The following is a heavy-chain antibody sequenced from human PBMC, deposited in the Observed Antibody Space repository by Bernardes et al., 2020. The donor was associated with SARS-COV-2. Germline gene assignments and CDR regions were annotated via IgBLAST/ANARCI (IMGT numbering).Heavy chain of an antibody. J-gene: IGHJ1*01. Sequence: GGSLRLSCVVSGFTFDTHAMNWVRQAPGKGLEWLAVISGSGGTTYYADSVKGRFTISRENYKSTLYLQMNSLGADDMAVYYCAKGGEGHCSSSMCYPGVSFQNWGQGTLVTVSS. CDR3: AKGGEGHCSSSMCYPGVSFQN. CDR2: ISGSGGTT. V-gene: IGHV3-23*01. CDR1: GFTFDTHA. D-gene: IGHD2-2*01.